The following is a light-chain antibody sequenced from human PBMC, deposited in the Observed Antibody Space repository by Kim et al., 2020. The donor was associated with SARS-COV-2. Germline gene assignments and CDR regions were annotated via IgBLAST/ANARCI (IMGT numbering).Light chain of an antibody. CDR3: QAWDSSTHNYV. CDR2: QDN. J-gene: IGLJ1*01. Sequence: PGQTASITCSGYKWGDKYVSWYHQKPGRSPVVVIYQDNQRPSGIPERFSGSNSGNTATLTISGTQAMDEADYYCQAWDSSTHNYVFGAGTKVTVL. V-gene: IGLV3-1*01. CDR1: KWGDKY.